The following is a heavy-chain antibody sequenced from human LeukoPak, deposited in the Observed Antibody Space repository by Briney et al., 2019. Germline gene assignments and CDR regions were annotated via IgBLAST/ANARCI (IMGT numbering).Heavy chain of an antibody. CDR1: GYTFTGYY. V-gene: IGHV1-2*06. D-gene: IGHD6-13*01. Sequence: ASVKVSCKASGYTFTGYYMHWVRQAPGQGLEWMGRINPNSGGTNYAQKFQGRVTKTRDTSISTAYMELSRLRSDDTAVYYCARTSSSWYYFDYWGQGTLVTVSS. J-gene: IGHJ4*02. CDR2: INPNSGGT. CDR3: ARTSSSWYYFDY.